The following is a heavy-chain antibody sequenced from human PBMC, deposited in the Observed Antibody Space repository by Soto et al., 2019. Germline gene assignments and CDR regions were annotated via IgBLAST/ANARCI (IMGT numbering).Heavy chain of an antibody. J-gene: IGHJ5*02. D-gene: IGHD3-16*01. CDR3: AHIPNYYQYDWFDP. Sequence: QITLKESGPTLVKPTQTLTLTCTFSGFSLTTRGVGVGWIRQPPGKALECLALIYWDDDKHYSPSLQSRLSSTNDTSKNQVVLTRTNVDPVDTATYYCAHIPNYYQYDWFDPWGQGTLVSVSS. V-gene: IGHV2-5*02. CDR2: IYWDDDK. CDR1: GFSLTTRGVG.